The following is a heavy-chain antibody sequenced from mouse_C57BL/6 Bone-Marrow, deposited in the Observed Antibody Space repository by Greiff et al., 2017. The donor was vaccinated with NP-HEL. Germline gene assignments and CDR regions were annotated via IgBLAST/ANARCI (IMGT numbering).Heavy chain of an antibody. V-gene: IGHV1-69*01. Sequence: QVQLQQPGAELVMPGASVKLSCKASGYTFTSYWMHWVKQRPGQGLEWIGEIDPADSYTNYNQKFKGKSTLTVDKSSSTAYMQLSSLTSWDSAFYYCARSSNPYAMDYWGQGTSVTVSS. CDR3: ARSSNPYAMDY. D-gene: IGHD2-5*01. J-gene: IGHJ4*01. CDR1: GYTFTSYW. CDR2: IDPADSYT.